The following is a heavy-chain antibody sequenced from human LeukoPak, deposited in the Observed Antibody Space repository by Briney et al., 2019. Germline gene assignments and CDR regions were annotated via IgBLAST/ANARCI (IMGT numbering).Heavy chain of an antibody. CDR1: GFTFRSYW. V-gene: IGHV3-7*01. CDR2: IKQDRSEK. Sequence: GRSPRLSCAASGFTFRSYWMSWVRQAPGKGLEWVANIKQDRSEKYYVDSVKGRFTISRDNAKNSLYLQMNSLRAEDTAVYYCARDVDYRDYWGQGTLVTVSS. J-gene: IGHJ4*02. CDR3: ARDVDYRDY. D-gene: IGHD3-16*01.